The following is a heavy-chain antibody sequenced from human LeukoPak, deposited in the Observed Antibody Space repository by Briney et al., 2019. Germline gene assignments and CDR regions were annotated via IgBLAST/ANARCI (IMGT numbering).Heavy chain of an antibody. Sequence: RGASVKVSCKASGYTFTSYYMHWVRQAPGQGLEWMGIINPSGGSTSYAQKFQGRVTMARDMSTSTVYMELSSLRSEDTAVYYCAREYRSPFVILPRAFDIWGQGTMVTVSS. D-gene: IGHD6-6*01. CDR3: AREYRSPFVILPRAFDI. J-gene: IGHJ3*02. CDR2: INPSGGST. CDR1: GYTFTSYY. V-gene: IGHV1-46*01.